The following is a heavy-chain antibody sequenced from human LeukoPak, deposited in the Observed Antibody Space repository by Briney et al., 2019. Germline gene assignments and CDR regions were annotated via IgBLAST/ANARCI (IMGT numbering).Heavy chain of an antibody. CDR2: ISGSGGST. Sequence: PGGSLTLSCTVSGFTLSSYAMSWVRQAPGKGLEWVSAISGSGGSTYYADSVKGRFTISRDNSKHTLYLQMNSLRAEDTAVYYCAKEIRWQSWFDPWGQGTLVTVSS. CDR3: AKEIRWQSWFDP. CDR1: GFTLSSYA. V-gene: IGHV3-23*01. D-gene: IGHD4-23*01. J-gene: IGHJ5*02.